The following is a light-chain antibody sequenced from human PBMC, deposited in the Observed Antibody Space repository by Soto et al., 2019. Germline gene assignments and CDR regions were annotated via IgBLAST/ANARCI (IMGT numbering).Light chain of an antibody. Sequence: QSALTQPRSVSGSPGQSVTISCTGTSSDVGGYNYVSWYQQHPGKAPKVMIYDVSKRPSGVPDRFSGSKSGNTASLTIFGLQAEDEADYYCCSFAGSYTYWVFGGGTKVTVL. CDR2: DVS. CDR3: CSFAGSYTYWV. V-gene: IGLV2-11*01. CDR1: SSDVGGYNY. J-gene: IGLJ3*02.